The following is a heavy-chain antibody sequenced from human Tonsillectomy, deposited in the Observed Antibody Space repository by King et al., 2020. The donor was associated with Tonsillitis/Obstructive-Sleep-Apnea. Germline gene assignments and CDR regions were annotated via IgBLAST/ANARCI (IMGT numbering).Heavy chain of an antibody. CDR1: GGSISSSNFY. CDR3: ARHGYCAGGSCYSFDS. J-gene: IGHJ4*02. V-gene: IGHV4-39*01. Sequence: QLQESGPGLVKASETLSLTCTVSGGSISSSNFYWGWIRQPPGKGLEWIGTIYYSGSTNYNPSLKSRVTISVDTSKNQFSLQLSSVTAADTAVYYCARHGYCAGGSCYSFDSWGQGTLVTVSS. CDR2: IYYSGST. D-gene: IGHD2-15*01.